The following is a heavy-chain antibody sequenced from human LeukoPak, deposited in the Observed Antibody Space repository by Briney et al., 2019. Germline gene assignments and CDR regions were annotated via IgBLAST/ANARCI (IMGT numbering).Heavy chain of an antibody. CDR1: GGPISSYY. J-gene: IGHJ5*02. Sequence: PSETLSLTCTVSGGPISSYYWSWIRQPAGKGPEWIGRIYTSGSTNYNPSLKSRVTISVDKSKNQFSLKLSCVTAADTAVYYCARDSSGWYGLDPWGQGTLVTVSS. CDR2: IYTSGST. D-gene: IGHD6-19*01. CDR3: ARDSSGWYGLDP. V-gene: IGHV4-4*07.